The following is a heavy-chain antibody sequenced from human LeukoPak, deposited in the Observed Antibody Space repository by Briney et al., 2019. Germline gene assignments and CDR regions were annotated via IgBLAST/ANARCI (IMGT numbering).Heavy chain of an antibody. CDR1: GFTVSSNY. CDR3: ARVGLAARPPYYYYYMDV. J-gene: IGHJ6*03. CDR2: ITISGGST. D-gene: IGHD6-6*01. Sequence: GGSLRLSCAASGFTVSSNYMGWVRQAPGKGLEWVSHITISGGSTYYADSVKGRFTISRDNSKNTLYLQMNSLRAEDTAVYYCARVGLAARPPYYYYYMDVWGKGTTVTVSS. V-gene: IGHV3-53*01.